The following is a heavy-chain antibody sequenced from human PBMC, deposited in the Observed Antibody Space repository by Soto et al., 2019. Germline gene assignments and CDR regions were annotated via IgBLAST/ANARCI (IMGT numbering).Heavy chain of an antibody. CDR1: GGSISRYY. J-gene: IGHJ6*02. D-gene: IGHD6-25*01. CDR2: IYYSGST. Sequence: SETLSLTCTVSGGSISRYYWSWIRQPPGKGLEWIGYIYYSGSTNYNPSLKSRVTISVDTSKNQFSLKLSSVTAADTAVYYCARDVLSSAAGAYYYYGMDVWGQGTTVTVSS. CDR3: ARDVLSSAAGAYYYYGMDV. V-gene: IGHV4-59*01.